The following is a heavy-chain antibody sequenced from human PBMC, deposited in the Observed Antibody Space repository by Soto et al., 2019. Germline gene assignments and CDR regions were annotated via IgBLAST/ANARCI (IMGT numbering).Heavy chain of an antibody. CDR1: GFTFSSYA. V-gene: IGHV3-23*01. CDR3: AKDRSSGYYYGEDAFDI. D-gene: IGHD3-22*01. Sequence: PGASLRLSCAASGFTFSSYAMSWVRQAPGKGLELVSAISGSGGSTYYADSVKGRFTISRDNSKNTLYLQMNSLRAEDTAVYYCAKDRSSGYYYGEDAFDIWGQGTMVNVSS. CDR2: ISGSGGST. J-gene: IGHJ3*02.